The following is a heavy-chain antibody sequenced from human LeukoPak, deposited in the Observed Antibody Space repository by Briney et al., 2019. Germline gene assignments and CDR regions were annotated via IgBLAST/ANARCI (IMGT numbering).Heavy chain of an antibody. Sequence: PSETLSLTCTVGGGSLSGHYWGWIRQPPGKGLELVGHIYYTGTTFYNPSLNSRVTITLDTSRNQFSLRLTSVIAADTAVYYCARFPWGCSTASCYLTNWGQGTLVTVSS. J-gene: IGHJ4*02. CDR1: GGSLSGHY. D-gene: IGHD2-2*01. CDR2: IYYTGTT. V-gene: IGHV4-59*11. CDR3: ARFPWGCSTASCYLTN.